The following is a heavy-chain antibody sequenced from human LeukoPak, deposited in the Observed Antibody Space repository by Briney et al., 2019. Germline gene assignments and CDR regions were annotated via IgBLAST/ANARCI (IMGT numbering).Heavy chain of an antibody. D-gene: IGHD6-13*01. V-gene: IGHV4-59*08. CDR3: ARRVAADRNDAFDI. CDR1: GGSISSYY. J-gene: IGHJ3*02. Sequence: SETLSLTCTVSGGSISSYYWSWIRQPPGKGLEWIGYIYYSGSTNYNPSLRSRVTISVDTSKNQFSLKLSSVTAADTAVYYCARRVAADRNDAFDIWGQGTMVTVSS. CDR2: IYYSGST.